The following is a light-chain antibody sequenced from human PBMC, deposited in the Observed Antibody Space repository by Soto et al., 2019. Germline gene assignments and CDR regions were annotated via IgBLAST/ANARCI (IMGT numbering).Light chain of an antibody. CDR1: QSVLYSSNNKNY. V-gene: IGKV4-1*01. CDR3: QQYYSVPFT. CDR2: GAS. J-gene: IGKJ3*01. Sequence: DIVMTQSPDSLAVSLGERATINCKSSQSVLYSSNNKNYLAWYRQKAGQPPQLLFYGASTRESGVPDRFSGSWSGTDFTLTISSLQAEDVAVYYCQQYYSVPFTFGPGTKVEIK.